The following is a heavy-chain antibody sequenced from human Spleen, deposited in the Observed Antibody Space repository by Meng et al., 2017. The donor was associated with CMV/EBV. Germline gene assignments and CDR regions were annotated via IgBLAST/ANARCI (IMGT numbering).Heavy chain of an antibody. V-gene: IGHV3-53*01. CDR3: ASRTIKLEREFDY. CDR2: IYKSGSA. D-gene: IGHD1-1*01. J-gene: IGHJ4*02. Sequence: GGSLRLSCAISGFTVSPTYMTWVRQAPGKGLECVSVIYKSGSAYYADSVKGRFTISRDNSKNTLYLQMSSLRAEDTAVYYCASRTIKLEREFDYWGQGTLVTVSS. CDR1: GFTVSPTY.